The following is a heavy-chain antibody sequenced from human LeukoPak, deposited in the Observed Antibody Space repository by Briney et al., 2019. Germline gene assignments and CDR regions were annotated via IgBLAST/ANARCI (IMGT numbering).Heavy chain of an antibody. Sequence: SETLSLTCAVYGGSFSGYYWSWIRQPPGKGLEWIGEINHSGSTNYNPSLKSRVTISVDTFKNQFSLKLSSVTAADTAVYYCARHFSSSSWYSYYYYMDVWGKGTTVTISS. CDR2: INHSGST. V-gene: IGHV4-34*01. J-gene: IGHJ6*03. D-gene: IGHD6-13*01. CDR1: GGSFSGYY. CDR3: ARHFSSSSWYSYYYYMDV.